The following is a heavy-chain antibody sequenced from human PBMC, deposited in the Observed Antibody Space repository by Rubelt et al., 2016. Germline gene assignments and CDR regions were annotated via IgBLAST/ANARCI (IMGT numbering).Heavy chain of an antibody. CDR1: GGTFSSYA. J-gene: IGHJ4*02. CDR3: ARDRSSSLLVSTSHFDY. V-gene: IGHV1-69*04. CDR2: IIPILGIA. D-gene: IGHD6-6*01. Sequence: QVQLVQSGAEVKKPGSSVKVSCKASGGTFSSYAISWVRQAPGQGLEWMGRIIPILGIANYAQKFQGSVTITADKSTGTAYMELSSLRSEDTAVYYCARDRSSSLLVSTSHFDYWGQGTPVTVSS.